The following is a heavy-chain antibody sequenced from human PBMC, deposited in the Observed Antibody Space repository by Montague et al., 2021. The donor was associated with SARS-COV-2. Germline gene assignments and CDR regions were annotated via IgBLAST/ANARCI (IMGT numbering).Heavy chain of an antibody. D-gene: IGHD6-19*01. CDR1: GDSVSSSSAT. V-gene: IGHV6-1*01. J-gene: IGHJ4*02. CDR3: VRYSGWFYFDF. CDR2: TYYRSKWYS. Sequence: CAISGDSVSSSSATWNWVRQSPSRGLEWLGRTYYRSKWYSDYAPSVRGRLSVNPDASKNEFSLELNYVTPEDTAVYYCVRYSGWFYFDFWGQGTLVTVSS.